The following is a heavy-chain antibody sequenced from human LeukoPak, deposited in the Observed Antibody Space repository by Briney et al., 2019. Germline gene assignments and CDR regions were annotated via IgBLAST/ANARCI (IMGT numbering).Heavy chain of an antibody. J-gene: IGHJ4*02. CDR2: IYPGDSDT. V-gene: IGHV5-51*01. Sequence: GESLKISCKGSGYSFTSYWIGWVRQMPGRGLEWMGIIYPGDSDTRYSPSFQGQVTISADKSISTAYLQWNSLKASDTAIYYCTRSPDIDILTGYSRYYFDYWGQGTLVTVSS. CDR1: GYSFTSYW. CDR3: TRSPDIDILTGYSRYYFDY. D-gene: IGHD3-9*01.